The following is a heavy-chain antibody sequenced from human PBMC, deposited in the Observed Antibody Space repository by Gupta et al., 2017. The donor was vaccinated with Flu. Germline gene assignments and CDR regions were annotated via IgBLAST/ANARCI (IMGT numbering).Heavy chain of an antibody. V-gene: IGHV4-39*01. D-gene: IGHD2-15*01. CDR3: ARRAHCTGGSCYFDF. Sequence: QLQLQESGPGLVKPSETLSLTCTVSGGPISSSSYYWGWIRQPPGKGLEWIGSVFYTGSTYYTPSLKGRVTMSVDTSKNLFSLKLSSVTAADTAVYYCARRAHCTGGSCYFDFWGQGTLVTVSS. J-gene: IGHJ4*02. CDR2: VFYTGST. CDR1: GGPISSSSYY.